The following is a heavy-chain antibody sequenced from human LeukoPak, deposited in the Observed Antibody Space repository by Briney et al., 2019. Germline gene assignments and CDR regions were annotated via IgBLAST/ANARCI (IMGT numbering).Heavy chain of an antibody. CDR1: GFTFSSYW. CDR3: ARDRIAVAGTPLDY. V-gene: IGHV3-7*01. CDR2: IKQVGSEN. J-gene: IGHJ4*02. Sequence: GGSLRLSCAASGFTFSSYWMSWVRQAPRKGPAWVANIKQVGSENYYVDFVKGRFTISRDNAKNSLYLRMNSLRAEDTAVYYCARDRIAVAGTPLDYWGQGTLVTVSS. D-gene: IGHD6-19*01.